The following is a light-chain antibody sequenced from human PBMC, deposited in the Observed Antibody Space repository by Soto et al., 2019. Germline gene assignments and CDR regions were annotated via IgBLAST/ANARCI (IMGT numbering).Light chain of an antibody. Sequence: QPVLTQPPSASGILGQRVTISCSGSSSNIGSNTVNWYQQLPGTAPKLLIYSNNQRPSGVPDRFSGSKSGTSASLAISGLQSEDEADYYCAAWDYSLNGRYVFGTGTKLTAL. J-gene: IGLJ1*01. CDR1: SSNIGSNT. CDR3: AAWDYSLNGRYV. CDR2: SNN. V-gene: IGLV1-44*01.